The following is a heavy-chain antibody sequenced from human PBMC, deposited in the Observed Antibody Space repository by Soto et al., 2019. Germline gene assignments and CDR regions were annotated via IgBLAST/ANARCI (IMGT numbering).Heavy chain of an antibody. J-gene: IGHJ6*02. D-gene: IGHD2-2*01. CDR3: ARDPNIVLVQAALRSYHYYYGMDV. Sequence: GGSLRLSCAASGFTFSSYWMSWVRQAPGKGLEWVANIKQDGSEKYYVDSVKGRFTISRDNAKNSLYLQMNSLRAEDTAVYYCARDPNIVLVQAALRSYHYYYGMDVWGQGTTVTVS. CDR2: IKQDGSEK. V-gene: IGHV3-7*01. CDR1: GFTFSSYW.